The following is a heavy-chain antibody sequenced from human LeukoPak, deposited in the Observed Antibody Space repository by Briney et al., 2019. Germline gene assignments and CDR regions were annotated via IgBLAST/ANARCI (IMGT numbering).Heavy chain of an antibody. D-gene: IGHD2-2*01. CDR3: ARVRCSSTSCYGTLDY. CDR1: GFTFSSYA. J-gene: IGHJ4*02. CDR2: ISYDGSNK. Sequence: GRSLRLSCAASGFTFSSYAMHWVRQAPGKGLEWVAVISYDGSNKCYADSVKGRFTISRDNSKNTLYLQMNSLRAEDTAVYYYARVRCSSTSCYGTLDYWGQGTLVTVSS. V-gene: IGHV3-30*04.